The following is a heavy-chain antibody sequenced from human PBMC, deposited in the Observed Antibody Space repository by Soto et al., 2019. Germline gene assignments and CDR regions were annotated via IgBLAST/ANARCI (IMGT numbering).Heavy chain of an antibody. CDR2: IYSGGST. CDR1: GFTVSSNY. Sequence: EVQLVESGGGLIQPGGSLRLSCAASGFTVSSNYMTWVRQAPGKGLEWVSAIYSGGSTYYADSVKGRFTISRDNSKNTLYLQMSSLRAEDTAVYYCARARSTAAGLFDYWGLGPLVTVSS. V-gene: IGHV3-53*01. D-gene: IGHD6-13*01. J-gene: IGHJ4*02. CDR3: ARARSTAAGLFDY.